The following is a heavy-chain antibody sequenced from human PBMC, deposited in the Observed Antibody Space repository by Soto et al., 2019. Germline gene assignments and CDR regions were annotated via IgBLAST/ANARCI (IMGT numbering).Heavy chain of an antibody. CDR2: IIPIFGTA. V-gene: IGHV1-69*01. CDR1: GGTFSSYA. D-gene: IGHD6-19*01. J-gene: IGHJ6*02. Sequence: QVQLVQSGAEVKKPGSSVKVSCKASGGTFSSYAISWVRQAPGQGLEWMGGIIPIFGTANYAQKFQGRVTITADESTSTAYMELSSLRSEDTAVYYCARGEGIAVAGDYYYGTDVWGQGTTVTVSS. CDR3: ARGEGIAVAGDYYYGTDV.